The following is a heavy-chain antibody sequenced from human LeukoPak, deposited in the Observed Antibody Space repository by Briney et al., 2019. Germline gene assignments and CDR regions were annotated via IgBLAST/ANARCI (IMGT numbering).Heavy chain of an antibody. CDR3: ARVGATYYYDRTTDY. Sequence: GGSLRLSCTVSESGFSISNMNWVRQAPGKGLEWVSSISSSHYRYYADSVKGRFTISRDNAKNSLYLQMNSLRAEDTAVYYCARVGATYYYDRTTDYWGQGTLVTVSS. CDR1: ESGFSISN. V-gene: IGHV3-21*01. CDR2: ISSSHYR. J-gene: IGHJ4*02. D-gene: IGHD3-22*01.